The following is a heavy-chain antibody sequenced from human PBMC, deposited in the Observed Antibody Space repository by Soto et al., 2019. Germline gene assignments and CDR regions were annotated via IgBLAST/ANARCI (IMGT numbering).Heavy chain of an antibody. CDR1: GYTFTSDD. CDR2: MNPDSGNT. D-gene: IGHD6-19*01. CDR3: AREVGQWLAPDFDY. J-gene: IGHJ4*02. Sequence: EASVKVSCKASGYTFTSDDINWVRQATGQGLEWMGWMNPDSGNTNYAQKLQGRVTMTTDTSTSTAYMELRSLRSDDTAVYYCAREVGQWLAPDFDYRGQGTLVTVSS. V-gene: IGHV1-18*01.